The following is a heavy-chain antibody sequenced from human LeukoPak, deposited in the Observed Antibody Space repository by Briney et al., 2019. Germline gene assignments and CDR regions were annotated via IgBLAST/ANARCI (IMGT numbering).Heavy chain of an antibody. Sequence: ASVKVSCKASGYTFTGYYMHWVRQAPGQGLEWMGWINPHSGVTNYAQKFQGRVTMTRDTSNSTAYMELYRPTSDDTAVFYCASYGSGSYNSFYGMDVWGQGTTVTVSS. D-gene: IGHD3-10*01. V-gene: IGHV1-2*02. CDR3: ASYGSGSYNSFYGMDV. CDR1: GYTFTGYY. CDR2: INPHSGVT. J-gene: IGHJ6*02.